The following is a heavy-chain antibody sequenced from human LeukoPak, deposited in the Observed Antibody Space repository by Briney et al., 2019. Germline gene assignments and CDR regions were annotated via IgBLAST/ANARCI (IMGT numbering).Heavy chain of an antibody. CDR2: INHSGST. D-gene: IGHD2-21*02. CDR1: GGSFSAYY. CDR3: ARGGFYCGGDCYVDY. J-gene: IGHJ4*02. V-gene: IGHV4-34*01. Sequence: SETLSLTCAAYGGSFSAYYWSWIRQPPGKGLEWIGEINHSGSTNYNPSLKSRVTISVDTSKNQVSLKRSSVTAADTAVYYCARGGFYCGGDCYVDYWGQGTLVTVSS.